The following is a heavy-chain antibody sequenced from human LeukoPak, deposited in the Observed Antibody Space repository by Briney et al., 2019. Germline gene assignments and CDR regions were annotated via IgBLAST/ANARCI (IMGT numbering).Heavy chain of an antibody. CDR2: ISISSSYI. D-gene: IGHD6-13*01. CDR1: GFIFSRYS. CDR3: ANSIAAAGTVHFDY. J-gene: IGHJ4*02. V-gene: IGHV3-21*01. Sequence: GGSLTLSCAVSGFIFSRYSMLWVRQAPGKGLEWVSSISISSSYIYYADSVKGRFTISRDNGKNSLYLQMNSLRAEDTAVYYCANSIAAAGTVHFDYWGRGTLVTVSS.